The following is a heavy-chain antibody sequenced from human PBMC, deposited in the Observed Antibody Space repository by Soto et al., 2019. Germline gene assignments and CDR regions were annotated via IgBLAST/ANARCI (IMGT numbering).Heavy chain of an antibody. CDR1: GFTFTSSA. Sequence: SVKVSCTASGFTFTSSAMQWVRQARGQRLEWIGGIVVGSGNTNYAQKFQGRVTITRDTSASTAYMELSSLRSEDTAVYYCASSRITMVPYGMDVWGQGTTVTVSS. D-gene: IGHD3-10*01. CDR2: IVVGSGNT. V-gene: IGHV1-58*02. J-gene: IGHJ6*02. CDR3: ASSRITMVPYGMDV.